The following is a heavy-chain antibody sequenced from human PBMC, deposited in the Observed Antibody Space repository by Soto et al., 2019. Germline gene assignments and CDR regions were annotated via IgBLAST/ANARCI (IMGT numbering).Heavy chain of an antibody. J-gene: IGHJ6*02. CDR2: IKEDGSEK. D-gene: IGHD4-17*01. CDR1: GFTFSRNW. Sequence: EVQLVESGGGVVQPGGSLRVSCVDSGFTFSRNWMSWVRQAPGKGLEWVAKIKEDGSEKYYVDSVKGRFTISRDNAKSSLYLQMNSLRAEDTAVYYCARDVIYYGEHYYLAMDVWGQGTTVTVSS. V-gene: IGHV3-7*01. CDR3: ARDVIYYGEHYYLAMDV.